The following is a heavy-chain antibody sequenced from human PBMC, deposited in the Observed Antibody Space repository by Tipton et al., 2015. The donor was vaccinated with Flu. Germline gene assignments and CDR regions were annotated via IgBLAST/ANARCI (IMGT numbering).Heavy chain of an antibody. J-gene: IGHJ5*02. Sequence: QVQLVQSGAEVKKPGSSVKVSCKASGGTFSSYAISWVRQAPGQGLEWMGRIIPILGIANYAQKFQGRVTITADKSTSTAYMELSSLRSEDTAVYYCASAGALEGITGTYDPWGQGTLVTVSS. V-gene: IGHV1-69*09. D-gene: IGHD1-20*01. CDR2: IIPILGIA. CDR3: ASAGALEGITGTYDP. CDR1: GGTFSSYA.